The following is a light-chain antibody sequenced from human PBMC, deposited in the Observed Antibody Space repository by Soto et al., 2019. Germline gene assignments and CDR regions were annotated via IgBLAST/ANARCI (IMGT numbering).Light chain of an antibody. CDR3: QQINSYPYT. CDR2: AAS. V-gene: IGKV1-9*01. J-gene: IGKJ2*01. Sequence: DIQLTQSPSFLSASVGDRVTITCRASQGISSYLAWYQQRPGKAPKLLIYAASTLQSGVPSRFSGSESGTEFTLTISSLQPEDFASYYCQQINSYPYTFGQGTRLEIK. CDR1: QGISSY.